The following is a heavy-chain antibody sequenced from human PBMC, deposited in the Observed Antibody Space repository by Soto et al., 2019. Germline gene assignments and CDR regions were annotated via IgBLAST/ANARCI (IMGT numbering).Heavy chain of an antibody. V-gene: IGHV4-59*01. CDR1: GGSISSYY. J-gene: IGHJ4*02. Sequence: SETLSLTCTVSGGSISSYYWSWIRQPPGKGLEWIGYIYYSGSTNYNPSLKSRVTISVDTSKNQFSLKLSSVTAADTAVYYCARGGYGDWTGFVYFDYWGQGTLVTVSS. CDR2: IYYSGST. CDR3: ARGGYGDWTGFVYFDY. D-gene: IGHD4-17*01.